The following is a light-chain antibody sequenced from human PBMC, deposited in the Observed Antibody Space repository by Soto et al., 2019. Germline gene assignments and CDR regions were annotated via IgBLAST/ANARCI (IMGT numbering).Light chain of an antibody. V-gene: IGKV1-39*01. CDR3: QQSYSTPKT. CDR1: QSISSY. J-gene: IGKJ1*01. CDR2: AAS. Sequence: DIQMTQFPSSLSASVGDRVTITCRASQSISSYLNWYQQKPGKAPKLLIYAASSLKSGVPSRFSGSGSGTDFTLTISSLQPEDFATYYCQQSYSTPKTFGQGTTVDIK.